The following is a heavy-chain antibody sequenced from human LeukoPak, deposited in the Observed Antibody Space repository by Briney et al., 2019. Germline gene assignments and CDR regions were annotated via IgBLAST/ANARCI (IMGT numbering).Heavy chain of an antibody. CDR1: GFTFSNAW. J-gene: IGHJ4*02. CDR2: IKSKTDGGTT. Sequence: GGSLRLSCAASGFTFSNAWMSWVRQAPGKGLEWVGRIKSKTDGGTTDYAAPVKGRFTISRDDSNNTLYLQMNSLKTEDTAVYYCTTGGVYGDYGDYWDQGTLVTVSS. D-gene: IGHD4-17*01. CDR3: TTGGVYGDYGDY. V-gene: IGHV3-15*01.